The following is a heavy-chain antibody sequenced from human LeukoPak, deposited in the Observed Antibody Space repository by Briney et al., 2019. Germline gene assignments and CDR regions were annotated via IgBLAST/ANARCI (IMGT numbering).Heavy chain of an antibody. CDR1: GYTFTGYY. CDR3: ARSYYYEQYYFDY. CDR2: INTNTGNP. D-gene: IGHD3-22*01. Sequence: ASVKVSCKASGYTFTGYYMHWVRQAPGQGLEWMGWINTNTGNPTYAQGFTGRFVFSLDTSVSTAYLQISSLKAEDTAVYYCARSYYYEQYYFDYWGQGTLVTVSS. J-gene: IGHJ4*02. V-gene: IGHV7-4-1*02.